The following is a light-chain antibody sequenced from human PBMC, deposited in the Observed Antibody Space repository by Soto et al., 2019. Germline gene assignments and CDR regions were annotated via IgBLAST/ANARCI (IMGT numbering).Light chain of an antibody. CDR3: SSYTSTNTVI. CDR1: SSDVGGYNY. V-gene: IGLV2-14*01. CDR2: EVT. Sequence: QSALTQPASVSGSPGQSITISCTGTSSDVGGYNYVSWYQQHPGNAPKLMIYEVTNRPSGLSYRFSGFKSGNTASLTISGLQAEDEANYYCSSYTSTNTVIFGGGTKVTVL. J-gene: IGLJ2*01.